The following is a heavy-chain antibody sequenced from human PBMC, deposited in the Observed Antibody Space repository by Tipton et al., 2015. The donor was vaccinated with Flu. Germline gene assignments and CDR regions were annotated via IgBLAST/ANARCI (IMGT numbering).Heavy chain of an antibody. J-gene: IGHJ2*01. CDR1: GFTFSSYS. Sequence: GSLRLSCAASGFTFSSYSMNWVRQAPGKGLEWVSSISSSSSYIYYADSVKGRFTISRDNAKNSLYLQMNSLRAEDTAVYYCARALGSQTWRVYGGNSYWYFDLWGCGTLVTVSS. V-gene: IGHV3-21*01. CDR3: ARALGSQTWRVYGGNSYWYFDL. D-gene: IGHD4-23*01. CDR2: ISSSSSYI.